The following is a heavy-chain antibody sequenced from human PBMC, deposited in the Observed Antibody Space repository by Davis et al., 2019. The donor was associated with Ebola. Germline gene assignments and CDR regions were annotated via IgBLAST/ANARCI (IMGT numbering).Heavy chain of an antibody. Sequence: GESLKISCAASGFTVSSNYMSWVRQAPGKGLEWVSVIYSGGSTYYADSVKGRFTISRHNSKNTLYLQMNSLRAEDTAVYYCARGGGSGYYLNHYYYYYGMDVWGQGTTVTVSS. CDR3: ARGGGSGYYLNHYYYYYGMDV. V-gene: IGHV3-53*04. J-gene: IGHJ6*02. CDR1: GFTVSSNY. CDR2: IYSGGST. D-gene: IGHD3-22*01.